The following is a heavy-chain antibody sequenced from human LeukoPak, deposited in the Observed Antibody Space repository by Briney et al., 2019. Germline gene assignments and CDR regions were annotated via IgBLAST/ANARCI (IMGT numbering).Heavy chain of an antibody. CDR3: ARLGRAYSSGWYYYYYMDV. CDR1: GGTFSSYA. CDR2: IIPIFGTA. V-gene: IGHV1-69*06. D-gene: IGHD6-19*01. Sequence: SVKVSCKASGGTFSSYAISWVRQAPGQGLEWMGGIIPIFGTANYAQKFQGRVTITADKSTSTAYMELSSLRSEDTAVYYCARLGRAYSSGWYYYYYMDVWGKGTTVTVSS. J-gene: IGHJ6*03.